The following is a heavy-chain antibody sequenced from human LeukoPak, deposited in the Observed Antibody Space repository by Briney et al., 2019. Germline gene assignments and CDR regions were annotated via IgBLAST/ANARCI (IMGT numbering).Heavy chain of an antibody. V-gene: IGHV3-30*02. CDR2: IRNDGSYE. CDR1: GFTFSDYG. D-gene: IGHD6-13*01. J-gene: IGHJ4*02. CDR3: ARIAAAGAFDY. Sequence: GGSLRLSCAASGFTFSDYGMHWVRQAPGKGLEWVAFIRNDGSYEYYPDSVKGRFTISRDNSRNALFLQMNSLRAEDTAVYYCARIAAAGAFDYWGQGTLVTVSS.